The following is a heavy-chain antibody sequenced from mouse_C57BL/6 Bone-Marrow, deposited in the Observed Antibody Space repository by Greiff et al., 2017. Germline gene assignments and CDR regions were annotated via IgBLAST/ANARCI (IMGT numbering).Heavy chain of an antibody. Sequence: EVKLQESGPELVKPGDSVKISCKASGYSFTDYNMNWVKQSNGKSLEWIGVINPNYGTTSYNQKFKGKATLTVDQSSSTADMKLNSRTSEDSAVYYCARKRGDGAAWFAYWGQGTLVTVSA. D-gene: IGHD1-1*01. CDR1: GYSFTDYN. J-gene: IGHJ3*01. V-gene: IGHV1-39*01. CDR3: ARKRGDGAAWFAY. CDR2: INPNYGTT.